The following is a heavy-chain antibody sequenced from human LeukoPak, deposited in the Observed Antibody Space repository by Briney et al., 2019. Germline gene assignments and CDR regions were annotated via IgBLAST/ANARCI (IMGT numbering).Heavy chain of an antibody. Sequence: ASVKVSCKTSGYRFITFGINWVRQAPGQGLEWMGWISPYNGNTKSAQNLQGRLTMTTDTSTTTAYMELRSLRSDDTAVYYCARRTRAEFDYWGQGTLVTVSS. CDR1: GYRFITFG. D-gene: IGHD1/OR15-1a*01. CDR2: ISPYNGNT. V-gene: IGHV1-18*01. CDR3: ARRTRAEFDY. J-gene: IGHJ4*02.